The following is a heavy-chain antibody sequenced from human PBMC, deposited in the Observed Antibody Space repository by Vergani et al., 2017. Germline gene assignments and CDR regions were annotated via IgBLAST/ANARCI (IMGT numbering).Heavy chain of an antibody. CDR1: GGTFSSYA. V-gene: IGHV1-69*01. J-gene: IGHJ5*02. CDR2: IIPIFGTA. CDR3: AMGAFVVPAARGFWFDP. D-gene: IGHD2-2*01. Sequence: QVQLVQSGAEVKKPGSSVKVSCKASGGTFSSYAISWVRQAPGQGREWMGGIIPIFGTANYAQKFQGRVTITADESTSTAYMELSSLRSEDTAVYYCAMGAFVVPAARGFWFDPWGQGTLVTVSS.